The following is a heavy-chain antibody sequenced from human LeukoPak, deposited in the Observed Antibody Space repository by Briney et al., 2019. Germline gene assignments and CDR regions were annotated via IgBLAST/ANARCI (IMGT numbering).Heavy chain of an antibody. CDR3: ARAGLDFWSGYLIDY. Sequence: PSETLSLTCAVSGYSISSGYYWGWIRPPPGKGLEWIGSIYHSGSTYYNPSLKSRVTISVDTSKNQFSLKLSSVTAADTAVYYCARAGLDFWSGYLIDYWGQGTLVTVSS. V-gene: IGHV4-38-2*01. D-gene: IGHD3-3*01. J-gene: IGHJ4*02. CDR1: GYSISSGYY. CDR2: IYHSGST.